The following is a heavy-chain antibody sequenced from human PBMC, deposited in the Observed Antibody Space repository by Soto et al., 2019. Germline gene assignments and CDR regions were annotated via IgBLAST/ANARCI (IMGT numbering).Heavy chain of an antibody. V-gene: IGHV3-30*18. CDR3: AKEQRMFYYGGGGDY. CDR2: ISSDGFSE. D-gene: IGHD3-10*01. J-gene: IGHJ4*01. CDR1: GFTSRRYV. Sequence: LVESGGGVVQPGRSLRLSCAASGFTSRRYVMHWIRQAPGKGLEWLAVISSDGFSEYYADSVKGRFTISRDTSKNPLYLQMNRLRVEETAAYYCAKEQRMFYYGGGGDYWGPGPLVTVSS.